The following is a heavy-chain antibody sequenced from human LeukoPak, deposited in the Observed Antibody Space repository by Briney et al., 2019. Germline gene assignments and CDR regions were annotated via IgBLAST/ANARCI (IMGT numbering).Heavy chain of an antibody. D-gene: IGHD3-10*01. CDR3: TKALFGGMTV. CDR1: GFTFSTYG. CDR2: ISGSGGTT. J-gene: IGHJ6*02. V-gene: IGHV3-23*01. Sequence: PGGSLRLSCEASGFTFSTYGMSWVRQAPGKGLECVSGISGSGGTTYYADSVKGRFTISRDNSKNTVSMQLDSLRVDDTAIYYCTKALFGGMTVWGQGTTVTVSS.